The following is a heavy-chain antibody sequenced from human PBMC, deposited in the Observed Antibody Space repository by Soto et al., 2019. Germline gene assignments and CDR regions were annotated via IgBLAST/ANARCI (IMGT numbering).Heavy chain of an antibody. D-gene: IGHD3-3*01. V-gene: IGHV5-10-1*01. CDR1: GYSFTIYW. J-gene: IGHJ4*02. CDR2: IDPSDSYT. Sequence: GESLKISGNGSGYSFTIYWISWVLQMPGKGLDWMGRIDPSDSYTNYSPSFQGHVTISADKSISTAYLQWSSLKASDTAMYYCARHPLNFWSGYPNDYWGQGTLVTVSS. CDR3: ARHPLNFWSGYPNDY.